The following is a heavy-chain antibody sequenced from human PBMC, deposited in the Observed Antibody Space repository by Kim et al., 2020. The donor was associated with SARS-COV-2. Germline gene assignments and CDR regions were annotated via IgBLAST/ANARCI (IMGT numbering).Heavy chain of an antibody. CDR2: ISSSSSYI. CDR1: GFTFSSYS. V-gene: IGHV3-21*01. J-gene: IGHJ4*02. CDR3: ARDRGDDSSGYYPVGYFDY. D-gene: IGHD3-22*01. Sequence: GGSLRLSCAASGFTFSSYSMNWVRQAPGKGLEWVSSISSSSSYIYYADSVKGRFTISRDNAKKSLYLQMNSLRAEDTAVYYCARDRGDDSSGYYPVGYFDYWGQGTLVTVSS.